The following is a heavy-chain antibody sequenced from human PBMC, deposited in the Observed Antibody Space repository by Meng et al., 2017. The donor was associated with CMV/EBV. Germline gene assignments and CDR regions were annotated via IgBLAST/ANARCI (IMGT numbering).Heavy chain of an antibody. J-gene: IGHJ4*02. CDR3: ARMPRDGYNYIDY. D-gene: IGHD5-24*01. CDR2: IIPIFGTA. Sequence: QGQVVQSGAEGKNPGSSVKVSCKASGGTLRSYAISWLRQAPGQGLEWMGGIIPIFGTANYAQKFQGRVAITADESTSTAYMELSSLRSEDTAVYYCARMPRDGYNYIDYWGQGTLVTVSS. V-gene: IGHV1-69*12. CDR1: GGTLRSYA.